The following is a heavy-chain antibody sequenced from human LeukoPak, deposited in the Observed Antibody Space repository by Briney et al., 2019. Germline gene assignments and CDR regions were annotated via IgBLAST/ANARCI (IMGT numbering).Heavy chain of an antibody. V-gene: IGHV1-2*02. J-gene: IGHJ3*02. Sequence: ASVKVSCKASGYTFTGYFIHWARQAPGQGLEWMGWINPNSGGTNYAQKFQGRVTMTRDTSISTAYMDMSSLRSDDTAVYYCARNLWFGESSDAFDMWGQGTMVTVSS. CDR2: INPNSGGT. CDR3: ARNLWFGESSDAFDM. CDR1: GYTFTGYF. D-gene: IGHD3-10*01.